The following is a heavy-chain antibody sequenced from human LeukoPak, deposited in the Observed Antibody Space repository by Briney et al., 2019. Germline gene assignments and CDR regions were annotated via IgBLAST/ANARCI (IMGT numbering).Heavy chain of an antibody. J-gene: IGHJ4*02. CDR1: GVTLSTYA. CDR2: ISGSSYHI. V-gene: IGHV3-21*01. CDR3: ASGTIVGARGADN. Sequence: GSLRLSCAASGVTLSTYAMSWARQAPGKALEWVSSISGSSYHIYYADSVKGRFTISRDNANNLLYLQMNSLRAEDTAVYYCASGTIVGARGADNWGQGTLVTVSS. D-gene: IGHD1-26*01.